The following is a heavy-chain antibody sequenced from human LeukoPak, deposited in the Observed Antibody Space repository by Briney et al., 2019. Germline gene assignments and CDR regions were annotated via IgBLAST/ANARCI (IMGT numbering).Heavy chain of an antibody. CDR3: AKAQGGVVLTTADY. CDR1: GFIFNTFG. J-gene: IGHJ4*02. D-gene: IGHD3-22*01. Sequence: GGSLRLSCAAFGFIFNTFGMTWVRQAPGKGLEWVSTISASGGATYYADSVKGRFTISRDNSKKTLFLHMSSLRADDTAVYFCAKAQGGVVLTTADYWGQGILVTVSS. V-gene: IGHV3-23*01. CDR2: ISASGGAT.